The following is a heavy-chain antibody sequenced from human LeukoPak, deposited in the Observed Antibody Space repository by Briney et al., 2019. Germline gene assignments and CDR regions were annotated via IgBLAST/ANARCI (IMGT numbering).Heavy chain of an antibody. D-gene: IGHD3-16*01. J-gene: IGHJ4*02. CDR1: GGSFSGYY. V-gene: IGHV4-34*01. Sequence: SETLSLTCAVYGGSFSGYYWSWIRQPPGKGLEWIGEINHSGSTNYNPSLKSRVTISVDTSKNQFSLKLSSVTAADAAVYYCATGSMYYDPTGPRESDYWGQGTPVTVSS. CDR2: INHSGST. CDR3: ATGSMYYDPTGPRESDY.